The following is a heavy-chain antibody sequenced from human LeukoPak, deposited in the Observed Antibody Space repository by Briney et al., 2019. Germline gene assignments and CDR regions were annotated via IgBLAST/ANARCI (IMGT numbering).Heavy chain of an antibody. CDR3: VRGYDTTGSLQEDY. D-gene: IGHD3-22*01. J-gene: IGHJ4*02. CDR2: ISYDGHNK. CDR1: GFIFSSKS. Sequence: GGSLRLSCAASGFIFSSKSMNWVRQAPGKGLEWVAVISYDGHNKYYADSVKGRFTISRDNSKNTLFLQMNSLGAEDTAVYYCVRGYDTTGSLQEDYWGQGTLVTVSS. V-gene: IGHV3-33*08.